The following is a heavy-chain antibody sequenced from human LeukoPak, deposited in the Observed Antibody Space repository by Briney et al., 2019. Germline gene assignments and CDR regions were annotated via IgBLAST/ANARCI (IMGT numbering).Heavy chain of an antibody. J-gene: IGHJ5*02. V-gene: IGHV1-24*01. D-gene: IGHD5-18*01. CDR1: GYTLTELS. CDR3: ATRREDIGYSYGPKSPFDP. Sequence: ASVKVSCKVSGYTLTELSTHWVRQAPGKGLEWMGGFDPEDGETIYAQKFQGRVTMTEDTSTDTAYMELSSLRSEDTAVYYCATRREDIGYSYGPKSPFDPWGQGTLVTVSS. CDR2: FDPEDGET.